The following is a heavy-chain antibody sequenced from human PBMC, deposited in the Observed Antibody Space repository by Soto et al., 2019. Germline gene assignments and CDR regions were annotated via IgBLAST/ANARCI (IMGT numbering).Heavy chain of an antibody. J-gene: IGHJ4*02. CDR2: IIPIFGTA. V-gene: IGHV1-69*06. CDR3: ARDGGPGYCTNGVCFSR. Sequence: GASVKVSCKASGGTFSSYAISWVRQAPGQGLEWMGGIIPIFGTANYAQKFQGRVTITADKSTSTAYVELSSLRSEDTAVYYCARDGGPGYCTNGVCFSRWGQGTLVTVSS. CDR1: GGTFSSYA. D-gene: IGHD2-8*01.